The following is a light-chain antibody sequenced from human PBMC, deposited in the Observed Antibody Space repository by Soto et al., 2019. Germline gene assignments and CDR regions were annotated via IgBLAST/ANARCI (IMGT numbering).Light chain of an antibody. CDR1: ESLSTY. CDR2: GAS. CDR3: QSYNDWPFT. V-gene: IGKV3-15*01. Sequence: EIVMTQSPATLSVSPGERVTLSCRASESLSTYLGWYQQKPGQAPRLLIYGASTKATGIPARFSGSGSATDFTLTISSLQSEDFAVYYCQSYNDWPFTFGQGTKLEI. J-gene: IGKJ2*01.